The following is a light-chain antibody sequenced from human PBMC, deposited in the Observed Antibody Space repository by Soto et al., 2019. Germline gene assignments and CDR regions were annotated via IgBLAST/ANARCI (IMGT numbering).Light chain of an antibody. J-gene: IGLJ3*02. CDR1: SSNIGAGYD. V-gene: IGLV1-40*01. CDR3: EAWDDSLNGWV. CDR2: SNN. Sequence: QSVLTQPPSVSGAPGQRVTISCTGSSSNIGAGYDVHWYLQLPGTAPKLLMYSNNQRPSGVPDRFSGSKSGTSASLAVSGLQSEDDADYYCEAWDDSLNGWVFGGGTKVTVL.